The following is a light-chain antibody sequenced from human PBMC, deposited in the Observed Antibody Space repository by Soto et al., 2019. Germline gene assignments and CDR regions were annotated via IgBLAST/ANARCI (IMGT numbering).Light chain of an antibody. CDR1: QSVSTY. Sequence: EIVLTQSPATPSLSPGERATLSCRASQSVSTYLAWYQQKPGQAPRLLIYDASNRATGVPTRFSGSRSGAELTITINSLQSEDFEVYYCQPYNNWPLTFGGGTKVDIK. CDR3: QPYNNWPLT. V-gene: IGKV3-11*01. J-gene: IGKJ4*01. CDR2: DAS.